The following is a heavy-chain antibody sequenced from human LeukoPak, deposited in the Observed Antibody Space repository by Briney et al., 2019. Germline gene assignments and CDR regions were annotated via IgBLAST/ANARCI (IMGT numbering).Heavy chain of an antibody. D-gene: IGHD3-3*01. CDR1: GGSISSYY. CDR2: IYTSGST. J-gene: IGHJ4*02. CDR3: ARESRTIFGVVINDY. Sequence: SETLSRNCTVSGGSISSYYWGWIRQPAGKGLEWIGRIYTSGSTNYNPSLKSRVTMSVDTSKNQFSLKLSSVTAADTAVYYCARESRTIFGVVINDYWGQGTLVTVSS. V-gene: IGHV4-4*07.